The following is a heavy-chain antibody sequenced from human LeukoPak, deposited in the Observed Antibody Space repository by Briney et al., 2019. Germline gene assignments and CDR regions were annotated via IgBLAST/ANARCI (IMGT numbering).Heavy chain of an antibody. CDR2: MNPNSGNT. Sequence: ASVKVSCKASGYTFTSYDINWVRQAPGQGLEWMGWMNPNSGNTGYAQKFQGRVTMTRNTSISTAYTELSSLRSEDTAVYYCARGRLERGNKNWFDPWGQGTLVTVSS. V-gene: IGHV1-8*01. J-gene: IGHJ5*02. D-gene: IGHD1-26*01. CDR1: GYTFTSYD. CDR3: ARGRLERGNKNWFDP.